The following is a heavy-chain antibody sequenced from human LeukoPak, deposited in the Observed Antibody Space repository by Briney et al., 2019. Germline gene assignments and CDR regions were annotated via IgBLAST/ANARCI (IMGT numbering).Heavy chain of an antibody. CDR2: IYYSGST. D-gene: IGHD5-24*01. V-gene: IGHV4-59*01. J-gene: IGHJ4*02. CDR1: GGSISSYY. Sequence: SETLSLTCTVPGGSISSYYWSWIRQPPGKGLEWIGYIYYSGSTNYNPSLKSRVTISVDTSKNQFSLKLSSVTAADTAVYYYARDRDGYRYWGQGTLVTVSS. CDR3: ARDRDGYRY.